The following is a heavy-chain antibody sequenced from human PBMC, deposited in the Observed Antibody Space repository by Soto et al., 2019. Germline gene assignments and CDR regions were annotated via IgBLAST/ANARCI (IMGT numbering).Heavy chain of an antibody. Sequence: ESLKISCKGSGYSFTSYWIGWVRQIPGKGLEWMGIIYPGDSDTRYSPSFQGQVTISADKSISTAYLQWSSLKASDTAMYYCARHQTEYYDFWSGYLDAFDIWGQGTMVTVSS. CDR2: IYPGDSDT. D-gene: IGHD3-3*01. CDR1: GYSFTSYW. V-gene: IGHV5-51*01. J-gene: IGHJ3*02. CDR3: ARHQTEYYDFWSGYLDAFDI.